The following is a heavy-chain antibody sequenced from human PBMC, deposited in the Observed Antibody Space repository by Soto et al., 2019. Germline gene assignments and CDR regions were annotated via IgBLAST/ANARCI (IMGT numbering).Heavy chain of an antibody. V-gene: IGHV4-4*02. CDR2: IYHSGST. J-gene: IGHJ3*02. D-gene: IGHD2-21*01. Sequence: QVQLQESGPGLVKPSGTLSLTCAVSGGSISSSNWWSWVRQPPGKGLEWIGEIYHSGSTNYNPSLKSGVTIPVDTSDTQCSLTLSSVTASDTAVYYCARPCSEGPFDIGGQGTMVTVSS. CDR3: ARPCSEGPFDI. CDR1: GGSISSSNW.